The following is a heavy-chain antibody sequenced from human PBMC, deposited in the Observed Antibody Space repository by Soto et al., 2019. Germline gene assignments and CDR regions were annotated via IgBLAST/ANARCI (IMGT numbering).Heavy chain of an antibody. CDR2: IYSGGST. D-gene: IGHD1-1*01. V-gene: IGHV3-66*01. CDR3: AREPTTQGGYYYYYMDV. J-gene: IGHJ6*03. Sequence: GGSLRLSCAASGFTVSSNYMSWVRQAPGKGLEWVSVIYSGGSTYYAESGKGRFTISRDNSKNTLYLQMNSLRAEDTAVYYCAREPTTQGGYYYYYMDVWGKGTTVTVSS. CDR1: GFTVSSNY.